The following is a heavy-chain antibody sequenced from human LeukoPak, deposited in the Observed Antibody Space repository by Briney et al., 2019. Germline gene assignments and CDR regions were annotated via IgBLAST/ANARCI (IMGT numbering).Heavy chain of an antibody. CDR2: IIPIFGTA. CDR3: ARRGCSSTSCYRGGYYYMDV. V-gene: IGHV1-69*05. D-gene: IGHD2-2*01. J-gene: IGHJ6*03. CDR1: GGTFSSYA. Sequence: SVKVSCKASGGTFSSYAISWVRQAPGQGLEWMGGIIPIFGTANYAQKFQGRVTITTDESTSTAYMELSSLRSEDTAVYYCARRGCSSTSCYRGGYYYMDVWGKGTTVTVSS.